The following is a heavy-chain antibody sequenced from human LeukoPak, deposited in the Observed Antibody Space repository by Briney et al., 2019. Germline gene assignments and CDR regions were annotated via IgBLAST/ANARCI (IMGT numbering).Heavy chain of an antibody. CDR2: ISSSSSYI. V-gene: IGHV3-21*01. Sequence: GGSLRLSCAASGCTFSSYSRNWLRQAAGKGLEWVSSISSSSSYIYYADSVKGRFTISRDNAKNSLYLKMNSLRAEETAVYYCARGPDALDIWGQGTMVTVSS. CDR1: GCTFSSYS. CDR3: ARGPDALDI. J-gene: IGHJ3*02.